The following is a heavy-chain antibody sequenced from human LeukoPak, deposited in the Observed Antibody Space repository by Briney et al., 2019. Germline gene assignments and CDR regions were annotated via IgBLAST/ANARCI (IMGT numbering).Heavy chain of an antibody. J-gene: IGHJ4*02. CDR3: AVLRLGELSSKRKIDY. D-gene: IGHD3-16*02. CDR2: INHSGST. V-gene: IGHV4-34*01. CDR1: GGSFSGYY. Sequence: SETLSLTCAVYGGSFSGYYWSWIRQPPGKGLEWIGEINHSGSTNYNPSLKSRVTISVDTSKNQFSLKLSSVTAADTAVYYCAVLRLGELSSKRKIDYWGQGTLVTVSS.